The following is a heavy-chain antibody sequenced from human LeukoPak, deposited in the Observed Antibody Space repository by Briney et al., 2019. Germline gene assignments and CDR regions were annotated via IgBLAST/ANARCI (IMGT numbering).Heavy chain of an antibody. CDR3: ARALPHRRLMDTTMEQHWFDP. V-gene: IGHV1-46*01. D-gene: IGHD5-18*01. CDR2: INPSGGST. CDR1: GYTFTSYY. J-gene: IGHJ5*02. Sequence: ASVKVSCKASGYTFTSYYMHWERQAPGQGLEWMGIINPSGGSTSYAQKFQGRVTMTRDMSTSTVYMELSSLRSEDTAVYYCARALPHRRLMDTTMEQHWFDPWGQGTLVTVSS.